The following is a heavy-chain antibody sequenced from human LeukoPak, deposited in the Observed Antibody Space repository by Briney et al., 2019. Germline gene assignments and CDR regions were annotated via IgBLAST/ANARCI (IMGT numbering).Heavy chain of an antibody. D-gene: IGHD3-22*01. Sequence: SETLSLTCAVYGGSFSGYYWSWIRQPPGKGLEWIGEINHSGSTNYNPSLKSRVTISVDTSKNQFSLKLSSVTAADTAVYYCARGYGYYSKSDYWGQGTLVTVSS. J-gene: IGHJ4*02. V-gene: IGHV4-34*01. CDR1: GGSFSGYY. CDR3: ARGYGYYSKSDY. CDR2: INHSGST.